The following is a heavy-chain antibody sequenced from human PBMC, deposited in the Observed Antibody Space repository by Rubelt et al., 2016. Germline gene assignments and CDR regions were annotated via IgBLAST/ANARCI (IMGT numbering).Heavy chain of an antibody. CDR1: GYTFTGYY. J-gene: IGHJ4*02. Sequence: QVQLVQSGAEVKKPGASVKVSCKASGYTFTGYYMHWVRQAPGQGLEWMGRFDPKSGGTSYAQKFQGRVTMTRDTSISTAHMELNRLTSDDTAVYYCARDSRVSFDYWGQGTLVTVSS. D-gene: IGHD2-21*01. CDR2: FDPKSGGT. CDR3: ARDSRVSFDY. V-gene: IGHV1-2*06.